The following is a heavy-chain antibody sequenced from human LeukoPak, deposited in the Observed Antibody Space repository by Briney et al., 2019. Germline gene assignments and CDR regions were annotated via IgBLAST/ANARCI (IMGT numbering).Heavy chain of an antibody. V-gene: IGHV3-23*01. J-gene: IGHJ5*02. D-gene: IGHD1-26*01. Sequence: GGSLRLSCAISGFTFAKFAMSWVRQAPGKGLEWVSTISGSGIVTYYADSVKGRFTISRDNSKNTLYLQMNSLRAEDTAIYYCARDLNNGSYHWFDPWGQGTLVTVSS. CDR2: ISGSGIVT. CDR3: ARDLNNGSYHWFDP. CDR1: GFTFAKFA.